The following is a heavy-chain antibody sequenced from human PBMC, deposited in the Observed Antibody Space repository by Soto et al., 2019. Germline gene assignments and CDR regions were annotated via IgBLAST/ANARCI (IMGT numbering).Heavy chain of an antibody. Sequence: SVKVSCTASGGTFSSHAISCVRQAPGQGLEWMGGIIPIFGTANYAQKFQGRVTITADESTSTAYMELSSLRSEDTAVYYCARGRDYYGSGSYYRTGYYYGMDVWGQGTTVTVSS. V-gene: IGHV1-69*13. CDR1: GGTFSSHA. CDR3: ARGRDYYGSGSYYRTGYYYGMDV. CDR2: IIPIFGTA. J-gene: IGHJ6*02. D-gene: IGHD3-10*01.